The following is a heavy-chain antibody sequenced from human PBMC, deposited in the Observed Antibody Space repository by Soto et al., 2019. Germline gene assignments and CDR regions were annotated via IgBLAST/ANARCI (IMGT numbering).Heavy chain of an antibody. J-gene: IGHJ4*02. V-gene: IGHV4-59*01. CDR3: TSSYSTSSSPDY. CDR1: GGSMRNYY. Sequence: PSETLSLTCSVSGGSMRNYYLNWIRQPPGRGLEWIGYVYHSGSTNYNPSLKSRVSMSVDVSRNHLSLTLHSVTAADTAVYFCTSSYSTSSSPDYWGQGTLVTVSS. CDR2: VYHSGST. D-gene: IGHD6-6*01.